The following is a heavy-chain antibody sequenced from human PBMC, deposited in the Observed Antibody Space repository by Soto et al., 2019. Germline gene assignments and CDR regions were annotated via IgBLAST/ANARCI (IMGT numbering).Heavy chain of an antibody. D-gene: IGHD5-12*01. CDR2: NYYSGST. Sequence: QVQLQESGPGLVKPSQTLSLTCTVSGGSISSGGYYWSWIRQHPGKGLEWIGYNYYSGSTYYNPPHKSRVTPSVDTSKNQFSLNLSSVTAADRAVYYCAKGREYSGYDLLDYWGPGTLVTVSS. CDR1: GGSISSGGYY. J-gene: IGHJ4*02. V-gene: IGHV4-31*03. CDR3: AKGREYSGYDLLDY.